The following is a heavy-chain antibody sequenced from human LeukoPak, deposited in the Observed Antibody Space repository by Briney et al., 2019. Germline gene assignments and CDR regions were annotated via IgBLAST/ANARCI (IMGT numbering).Heavy chain of an antibody. CDR2: IYYSGST. CDR1: GGSISSHY. V-gene: IGHV4-59*11. Sequence: SETLSLTCTVSGGSISSHYWSWIRQPPGKGLEWIGYIYYSGSTNYNPSLKSRVTISVDTSKNQFSLKLSSVTAADTAVYYCARAGGSYTLYYFDYWGQGALVTVSS. CDR3: ARAGGSYTLYYFDY. D-gene: IGHD1-26*01. J-gene: IGHJ4*02.